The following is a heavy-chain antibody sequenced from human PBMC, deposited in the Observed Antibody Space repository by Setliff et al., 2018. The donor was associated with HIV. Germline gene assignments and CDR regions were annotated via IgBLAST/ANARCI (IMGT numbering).Heavy chain of an antibody. CDR2: INSDGSST. V-gene: IGHV3-74*01. CDR1: GFTFSSYW. D-gene: IGHD6-6*01. CDR3: ASLGGLLYTSSSLRGVDY. Sequence: GGSLKISCAASGFTFSSYWMHWVRQAPGKGLVWVSLINSDGSSTSYGDSVKGRFTISRDNAKNTLYLQMNSLRAEDTAVYYCASLGGLLYTSSSLRGVDYWGQGTLVTVSS. J-gene: IGHJ4*02.